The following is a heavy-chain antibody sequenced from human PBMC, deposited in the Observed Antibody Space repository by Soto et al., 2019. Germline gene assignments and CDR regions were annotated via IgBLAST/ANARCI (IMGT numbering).Heavy chain of an antibody. CDR2: ISYDGSNK. CDR3: AKGWFLDY. CDR1: GFTFSSYG. J-gene: IGHJ4*02. Sequence: QVQLVESGGGVVQPGRSLRLSCAASGFTFSSYGIHWVRQAPGKGLEWVAVISYDGSNKYYADSVKGRFTISRDNSKNTLYLQMNSLRAEDTAVYYCAKGWFLDYWGQGTLVTVSS. V-gene: IGHV3-30*18. D-gene: IGHD3-10*01.